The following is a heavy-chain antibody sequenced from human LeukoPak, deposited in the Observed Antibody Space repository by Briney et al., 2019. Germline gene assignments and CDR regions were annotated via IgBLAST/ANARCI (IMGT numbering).Heavy chain of an antibody. J-gene: IGHJ4*02. CDR2: IKQDGSEK. V-gene: IGHV3-7*03. CDR1: GFTFSSYW. D-gene: IGHD2-2*01. CDR3: ARDSDGVVVPAAIYFDY. Sequence: GASLRLSCAASGFTFSSYWMSWVRQAPGKGLEWVANIKQDGSEKYYVDSVKGRFTISRDNAKNSLYLQMNSLRAEDTAVYYCARDSDGVVVPAAIYFDYWGQGTLVTVSS.